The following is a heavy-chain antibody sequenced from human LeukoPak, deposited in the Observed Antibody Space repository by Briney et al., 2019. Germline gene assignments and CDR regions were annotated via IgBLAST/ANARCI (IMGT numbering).Heavy chain of an antibody. Sequence: PSETLSLTCTVSGASISPYYWSWIRQPPGKGLEWIGYIFYTGSTNYSPSLKGRVTMSVDRSKNQFSLKLRSVTAADTAVYYCARGTRSSGLYSWGRGTLVTVSS. D-gene: IGHD3-10*01. CDR1: GASISPYY. J-gene: IGHJ5*02. V-gene: IGHV4-59*01. CDR2: IFYTGST. CDR3: ARGTRSSGLYS.